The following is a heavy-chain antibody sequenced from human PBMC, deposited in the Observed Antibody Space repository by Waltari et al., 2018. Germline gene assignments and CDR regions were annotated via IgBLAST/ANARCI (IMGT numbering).Heavy chain of an antibody. D-gene: IGHD2-8*01. CDR1: GGSSRSYY. V-gene: IGHV4-4*09. Sequence: QVQLQESGPGMVKPSETLSLSCTAPGGSSRSYYWSWVRQTPGMELEWIGYIYTDETTKYNPSLESRVTMSVDTSKNQISVSLRSVTAADTATYYCVKMGSAVFNYIDKWGQGTLVSVSA. CDR2: IYTDETT. CDR3: VKMGSAVFNYIDK. J-gene: IGHJ4*02.